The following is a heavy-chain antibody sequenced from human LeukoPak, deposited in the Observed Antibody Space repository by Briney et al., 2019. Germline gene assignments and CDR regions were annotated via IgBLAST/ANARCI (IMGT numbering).Heavy chain of an antibody. CDR2: IIPIFGTA. V-gene: IGHV1-69*13. D-gene: IGHD6-13*01. Sequence: ASVKVSCKASGGTLSSYAISWVRQAPGQGHEWMGGIIPIFGTANYAQKFQGRVTITADESTSTAYMELSSLRSEDTAVYYCAREGIAARGPVDYWGQGTLVTVSS. CDR1: GGTLSSYA. J-gene: IGHJ4*02. CDR3: AREGIAARGPVDY.